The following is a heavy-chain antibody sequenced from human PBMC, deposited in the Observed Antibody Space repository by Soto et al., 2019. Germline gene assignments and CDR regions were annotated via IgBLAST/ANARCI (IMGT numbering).Heavy chain of an antibody. V-gene: IGHV4-39*01. CDR2: SSYNGGT. CDR1: ADSSTISDSY. D-gene: IGHD1-1*01. Sequence: PSETLSLTCTVSADSSTISDSYWGWLRQPPGKGLQWIGSSSYNGGTFYNPSLKGRVAISVDPSKKHSSLQVTSVSAADTAVYYCARHRIEVVWRGFDCWGQGSPVTVSS. CDR3: ARHRIEVVWRGFDC. J-gene: IGHJ4*02.